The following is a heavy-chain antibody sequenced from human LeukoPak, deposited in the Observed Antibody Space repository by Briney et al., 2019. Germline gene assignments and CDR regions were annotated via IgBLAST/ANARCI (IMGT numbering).Heavy chain of an antibody. J-gene: IGHJ4*02. CDR3: AKVIREVDMSHDY. CDR2: ISGSGGST. V-gene: IGHV3-23*01. Sequence: GGSLRLSCAASGFTFSSYAMSWVRQAPGKGLERVSAISGSGGSTYYADSVKGRFTISRDNSKNTLFLQMSSLRAEDTAVYYCAKVIREVDMSHDYWGQGALVTVSS. D-gene: IGHD5-24*01. CDR1: GFTFSSYA.